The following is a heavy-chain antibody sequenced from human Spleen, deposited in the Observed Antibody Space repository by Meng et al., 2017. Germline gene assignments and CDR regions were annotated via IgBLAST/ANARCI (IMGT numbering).Heavy chain of an antibody. CDR2: INHSGNT. Sequence: QVQLQQWSAGMLKPSDSLSPACAVYGGSFSGYYWSWIRQPPGKGLEWIGEINHSGNTNYNPSLKSRVTISVDTSKNQFSLKLRSVTAADTAVYYCARDSGYDGNWGQGTLVTVSS. CDR1: GGSFSGYY. CDR3: ARDSGYDGN. V-gene: IGHV4-34*01. D-gene: IGHD5-12*01. J-gene: IGHJ4*02.